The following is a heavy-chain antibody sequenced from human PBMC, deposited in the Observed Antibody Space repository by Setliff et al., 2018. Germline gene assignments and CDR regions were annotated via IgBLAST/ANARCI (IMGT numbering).Heavy chain of an antibody. CDR2: IYHSGGT. D-gene: IGHD6-6*01. CDR1: GDSINNFY. V-gene: IGHV4-59*01. CDR3: ARGQATSSRSSLVY. J-gene: IGHJ4*02. Sequence: KPSETLSLTCTVSGDSINNFYWTWIRQPPGKGLEWIGYIYHSGGTSYNPSLKSRVTISVATSKNQFSLNLSSVTAADTAVYYCARGQATSSRSSLVYWGQGILVTASS.